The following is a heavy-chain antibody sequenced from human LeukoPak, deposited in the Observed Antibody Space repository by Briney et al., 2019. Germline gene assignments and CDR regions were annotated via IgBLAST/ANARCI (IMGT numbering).Heavy chain of an antibody. D-gene: IGHD6-13*01. CDR1: GFTFSSYD. J-gene: IGHJ4*02. CDR3: AREGAAGSFDY. CDR2: ISLAGDT. V-gene: IGHV3-13*01. Sequence: GGSLRLSCAASGFTFSSYDMHWVRQATGKGLEWVSTISLAGDTYYPGSVKGRFTISRENAKNSLYLQMNSLRAGDTAVYYCAREGAAGSFDYWGQGTLVTVSS.